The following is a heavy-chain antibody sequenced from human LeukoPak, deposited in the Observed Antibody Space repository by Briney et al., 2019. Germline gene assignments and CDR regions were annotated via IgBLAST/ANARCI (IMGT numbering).Heavy chain of an antibody. CDR1: GGSISSSNW. V-gene: IGHV4-4*02. CDR2: IYHSGST. D-gene: IGHD2-2*01. Sequence: PSETLSLTCAVSGGSISSSNWWSWVRQPPGKGLEWIGEIYHSGSTNYNPSLKSLVTISVDKSKNQFSLKLSSVTAADTAVYYCARDRCSSTSCYVGVGWFDPWGQGTLVTVSS. CDR3: ARDRCSSTSCYVGVGWFDP. J-gene: IGHJ5*02.